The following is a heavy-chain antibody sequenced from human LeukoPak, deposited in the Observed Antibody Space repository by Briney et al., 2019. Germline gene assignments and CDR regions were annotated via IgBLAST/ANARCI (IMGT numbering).Heavy chain of an antibody. CDR2: IYHSGST. D-gene: IGHD2-2*01. CDR1: GASISRADW. V-gene: IGHV4-4*02. Sequence: SETLSLTCSVSGASISRADWWGWVRQSPGKGLEWIGEIYHSGSTNYNPSLKSRLTTSVDKSKNQSSLKLSSVTAADTAVYYCARGHCVSTSCYAGGYYYYGMDVWGQGATVTVSS. J-gene: IGHJ6*02. CDR3: ARGHCVSTSCYAGGYYYYGMDV.